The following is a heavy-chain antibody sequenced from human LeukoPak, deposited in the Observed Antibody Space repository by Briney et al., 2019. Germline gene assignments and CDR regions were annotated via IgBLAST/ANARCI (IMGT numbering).Heavy chain of an antibody. CDR1: GFTFSTYA. D-gene: IGHD3-22*01. Sequence: GGSLRLSCAASGFTFSTYAMSWVRQAPGKGLGWVSAISASGDSTYYTDSVKGRFTISRDNSKDTLCLQMNSLRAEDTAVYYCAKIAGSSGYYPDYWGQGTLVTVSS. J-gene: IGHJ4*02. CDR3: AKIAGSSGYYPDY. V-gene: IGHV3-23*01. CDR2: ISASGDST.